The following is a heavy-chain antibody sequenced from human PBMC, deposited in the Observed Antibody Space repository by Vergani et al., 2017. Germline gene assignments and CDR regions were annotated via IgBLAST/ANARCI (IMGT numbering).Heavy chain of an antibody. CDR2: ISAYNGNT. J-gene: IGHJ5*02. V-gene: IGHV1-18*01. Sequence: QVQLVQSGAEVKKPGASVKVSCKASGYTFTSYGISWVRQAPGQGLEWMGWISAYNGNTNCAQKLQGRVTMTTDTSTSTAYMELRSLRSEDTAVYYCARDSRYCSSTSCYVGRDWFDPWGQGTLVTVSS. D-gene: IGHD2-2*01. CDR3: ARDSRYCSSTSCYVGRDWFDP. CDR1: GYTFTSYG.